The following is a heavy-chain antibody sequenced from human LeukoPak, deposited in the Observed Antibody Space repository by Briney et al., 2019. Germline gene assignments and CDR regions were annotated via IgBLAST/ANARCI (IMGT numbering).Heavy chain of an antibody. D-gene: IGHD5-18*01. J-gene: IGHJ4*02. Sequence: SETLSLTCTVSGGSISSSSYYWGWIRQPPGKGLEWIGSIYYSGSTYYNPSLKSRVTISVDTSKNQFSLKLSSVTAADTAVCYCARHIAAMVTSAFFDYWGQGTLVTVSS. V-gene: IGHV4-39*01. CDR1: GGSISSSSYY. CDR2: IYYSGST. CDR3: ARHIAAMVTSAFFDY.